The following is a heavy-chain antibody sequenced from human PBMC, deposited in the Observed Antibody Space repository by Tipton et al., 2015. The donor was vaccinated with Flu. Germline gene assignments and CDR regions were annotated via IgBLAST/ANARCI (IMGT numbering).Heavy chain of an antibody. V-gene: IGHV3-48*03. CDR3: ARDQQSRAFDI. Sequence: SLRLSCAASGFTFSSYEMNWVRQAPGKGLEWVSYISSSGSTIYYADSVKGRFTISRDNAKNSLYLQMNSLRAEDTAVYYCARDQQSRAFDIWGQGTMVTVSS. CDR1: GFTFSSYE. J-gene: IGHJ3*02. D-gene: IGHD4-11*01. CDR2: ISSSGSTI.